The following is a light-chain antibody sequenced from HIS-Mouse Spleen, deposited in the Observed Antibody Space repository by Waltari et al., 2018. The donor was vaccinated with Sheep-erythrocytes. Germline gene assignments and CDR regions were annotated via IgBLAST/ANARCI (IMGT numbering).Light chain of an antibody. CDR1: SSDVGAYHY. CDR2: DVS. Sequence: QSALTQPRSVSGSPGQSVTISCTGTSSDVGAYHYVSWYQQHPGKAPKLMIYDVSKRPSGVPDRFSGSKSGNTASLTISGLQAEDEADYYCCSYAGSYTFPYVFGTGTKVTVL. J-gene: IGLJ1*01. V-gene: IGLV2-11*01. CDR3: CSYAGSYTFPYV.